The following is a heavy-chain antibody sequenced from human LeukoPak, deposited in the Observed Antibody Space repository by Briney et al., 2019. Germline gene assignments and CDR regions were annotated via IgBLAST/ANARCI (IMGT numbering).Heavy chain of an antibody. V-gene: IGHV3-74*01. CDR3: ARADTAMVPFDY. J-gene: IGHJ4*02. CDR1: GITFGNNW. Sequence: PGGSLRLSCAASGITFGNNWMHWVRQGPGKGLVWISRINSDGGGAIYADSVKGRFTVSRDNAKNSLYLQMNSLRAEDTAVYYCARADTAMVPFDYWGQGTLVTVSS. D-gene: IGHD5-18*01. CDR2: INSDGGGA.